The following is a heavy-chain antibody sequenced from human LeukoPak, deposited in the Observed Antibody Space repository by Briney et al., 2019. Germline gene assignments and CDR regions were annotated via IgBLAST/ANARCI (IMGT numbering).Heavy chain of an antibody. Sequence: PSETQSLTCGVEGGSLSGYYGRWIRQPPGKGLEWIGEINHSGSTNYNPSLKSRVTISVDTSKKQFSLKLNSVTAADTAVYYCQRPRGMTYTWFDPWGQGTQVTVSS. J-gene: IGHJ5*02. CDR2: INHSGST. D-gene: IGHD3-10*01. CDR3: QRPRGMTYTWFDP. V-gene: IGHV4-34*01. CDR1: GGSLSGYY.